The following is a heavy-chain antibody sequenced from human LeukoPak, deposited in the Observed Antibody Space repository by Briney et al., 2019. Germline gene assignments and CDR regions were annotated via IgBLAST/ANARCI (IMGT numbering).Heavy chain of an antibody. D-gene: IGHD3-22*01. V-gene: IGHV4-4*07. J-gene: IGHJ6*03. CDR1: GGSISSYY. CDR2: IYTSGST. Sequence: NPSETLSLTCTGSGGSISSYYWSWIRQPAGKGLEWIGRIYTSGSTNYNPSPKSRVTMSVDTSKNQFSLKLSSVTAADTAVYYCARGDSSGYYYYYMDVWGKGTTVTVSS. CDR3: ARGDSSGYYYYYMDV.